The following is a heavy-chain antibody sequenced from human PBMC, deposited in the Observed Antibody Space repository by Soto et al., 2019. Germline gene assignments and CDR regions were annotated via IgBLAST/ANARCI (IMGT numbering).Heavy chain of an antibody. V-gene: IGHV3-72*01. Sequence: EMQMVESGGGLVQPGGSLRLSCAASGFTFSDHYMDWVRQGPGKGLEWVGRITNKIDGYTTSYAASVEGRFIVCMDDSRNSLFLQMNNLKMEDTAVYFCARAAYGDVSDGWGQGSTVIVSS. CDR1: GFTFSDHY. CDR3: ARAAYGDVSDG. J-gene: IGHJ6*01. CDR2: ITNKIDGYTT. D-gene: IGHD3-16*01.